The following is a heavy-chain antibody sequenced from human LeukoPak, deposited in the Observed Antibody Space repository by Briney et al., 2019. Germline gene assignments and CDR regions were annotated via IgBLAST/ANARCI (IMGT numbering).Heavy chain of an antibody. CDR3: AKDRYSTSSTFTVNPFDY. D-gene: IGHD2-2*01. J-gene: IGHJ4*02. Sequence: GGSLRLSCAASGFTFSSYAMHWVRQAPGKGLEWVAVISYDGSNEYYADSVKGRFTISRDNSKSTVDLQMNSLRVEDTAVYYCAKDRYSTSSTFTVNPFDYWGQGILVTVSS. V-gene: IGHV3-30-3*01. CDR1: GFTFSSYA. CDR2: ISYDGSNE.